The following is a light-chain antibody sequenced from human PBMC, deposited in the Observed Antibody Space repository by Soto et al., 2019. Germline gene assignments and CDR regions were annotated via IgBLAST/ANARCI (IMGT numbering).Light chain of an antibody. CDR1: QGISSY. V-gene: IGKV1-9*01. CDR3: QQLNTYPLT. CDR2: AAS. J-gene: IGKJ4*01. Sequence: DIQLTQSPSFLSASVGDRVTITCRASQGISSYLACYQQKPGKAPKLLIYAASTLQSGVPSRFSGSGSGTEFTLTISSLQPEDFATYSCQQLNTYPLTFGGGTKVEIK.